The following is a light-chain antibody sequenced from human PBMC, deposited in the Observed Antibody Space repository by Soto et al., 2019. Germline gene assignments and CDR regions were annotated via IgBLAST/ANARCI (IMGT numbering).Light chain of an antibody. CDR1: NIGVSS. CDR2: DAR. V-gene: IGLV3-21*02. CDR3: QVWHTESDSGV. Sequence: SYELTQPPSVSVAPGQTARITCGGNNIGVSSVHWYQQKPGQAPVLVVYDARDRPSGIPERFSGSNSGNTATLTVSRVEAGDEADYYCQVWHTESDSGVFGTGTKLTVL. J-gene: IGLJ1*01.